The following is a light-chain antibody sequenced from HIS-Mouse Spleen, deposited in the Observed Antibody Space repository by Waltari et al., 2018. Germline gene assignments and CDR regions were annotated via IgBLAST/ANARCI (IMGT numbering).Light chain of an antibody. CDR2: GKN. Sequence: SSELTQDPAVSVALGQTVRITCQGDSRRRYSASGYQKKPGQAPVLVIYGKNNRPSGIPDRFSGSSSGNTASLTITGAQAEDEADYYCNSRDSSGNHLVFGGGTKLTVL. CDR3: NSRDSSGNHLV. J-gene: IGLJ3*02. CDR1: SRRRYS. V-gene: IGLV3-19*01.